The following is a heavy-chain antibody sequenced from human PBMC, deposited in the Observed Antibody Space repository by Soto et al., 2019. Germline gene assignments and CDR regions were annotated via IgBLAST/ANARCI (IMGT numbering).Heavy chain of an antibody. CDR3: ARYPSDIVVLTAKGP. CDR2: IDPSDSYT. V-gene: IGHV5-10-1*01. Sequence: GESLKISCKGSGYSFASYWISWVRPMPGKGLEWMGRIDPSDSYTNYSPSFQGHVTISADKSISTAYLQWSSLKASDTTMYYCARYPSDIVVLTAKGPWGQGTLVTVSS. D-gene: IGHD2-2*01. J-gene: IGHJ5*02. CDR1: GYSFASYW.